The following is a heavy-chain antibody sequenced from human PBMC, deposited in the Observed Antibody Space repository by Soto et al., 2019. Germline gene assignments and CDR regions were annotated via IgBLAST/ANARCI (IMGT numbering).Heavy chain of an antibody. V-gene: IGHV3-53*02. CDR3: GGPSSGWSAHKGPGDVDL. CDR2: IYSGGST. CDR1: GFTVSSNY. D-gene: IGHD6-19*01. Sequence: EVQLVETGGGLIQPGGSLRLSCAASGFTVSSNYMSWVRQAPGKGLEWVSVIYSGGSTYYADSVKGRFTISRDNSKNTLYLQMNSLRAEDTAVYYCGGPSSGWSAHKGPGDVDLWGRGTLVTVSS. J-gene: IGHJ2*01.